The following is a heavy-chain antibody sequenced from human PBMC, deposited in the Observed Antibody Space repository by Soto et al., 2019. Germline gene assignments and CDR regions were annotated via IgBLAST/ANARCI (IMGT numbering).Heavy chain of an antibody. V-gene: IGHV3-23*04. CDR3: AKLKGGLGRFYGMDA. Sequence: DEQLVESGGGSLQPGGSLRLSCAASGFSFRNYGMTWVRQSPGKGLEWVSLISSGGGSTDYADSVKGRFTISRDNSPNMLFLQMTGLRGDDTALYYCAKLKGGLGRFYGMDAWGQGTMVIVSS. CDR1: GFSFRNYG. D-gene: IGHD3-3*01. J-gene: IGHJ6*02. CDR2: ISSGGGST.